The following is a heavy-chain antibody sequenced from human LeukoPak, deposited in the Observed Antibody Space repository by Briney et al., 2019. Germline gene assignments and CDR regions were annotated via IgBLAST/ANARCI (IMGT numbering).Heavy chain of an antibody. CDR1: GFTFSSYA. D-gene: IGHD3-3*02. Sequence: GGSLRLSCAASGFTFSSYAMHWVRQAPGKGLEWVAVISFDGRNKYYADSVKGRFTISRDNSKSALYLQMNSLRAEDTAVYYCARDNHFWSGYRDYWGQGTLVTVSS. J-gene: IGHJ4*02. V-gene: IGHV3-30*04. CDR3: ARDNHFWSGYRDY. CDR2: ISFDGRNK.